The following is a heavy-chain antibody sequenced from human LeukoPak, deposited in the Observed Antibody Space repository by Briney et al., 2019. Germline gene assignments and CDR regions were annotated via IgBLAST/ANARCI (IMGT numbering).Heavy chain of an antibody. V-gene: IGHV3-64*04. Sequence: PGGSLRLSCSASGFTFSSYAMHWVRQAPGKGLEYVSAISSNGGSTYYADSVKGRFTISRENAENSLYLQMNSLTAGDTAVYYCARGLGGVGGGLRRSYYYYGMDVWGQGTTVTVSS. CDR2: ISSNGGST. CDR3: ARGLGGVGGGLRRSYYYYGMDV. J-gene: IGHJ6*02. D-gene: IGHD2-8*02. CDR1: GFTFSSYA.